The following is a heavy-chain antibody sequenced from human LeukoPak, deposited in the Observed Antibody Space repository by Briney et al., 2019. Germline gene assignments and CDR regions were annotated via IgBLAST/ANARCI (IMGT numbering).Heavy chain of an antibody. V-gene: IGHV1-18*01. CDR3: ARGDKGMDV. Sequence: ASVKVSCKASSYTFSSYGISWVRQAPGQGLEWMGWVSGYNDNTNYAQRLQGRVTMTTDTSTTTAHMELRSLTSDDTAVYYCARGDKGMDVWGQGTTVTVSS. CDR1: SYTFSSYG. D-gene: IGHD2-21*01. CDR2: VSGYNDNT. J-gene: IGHJ6*02.